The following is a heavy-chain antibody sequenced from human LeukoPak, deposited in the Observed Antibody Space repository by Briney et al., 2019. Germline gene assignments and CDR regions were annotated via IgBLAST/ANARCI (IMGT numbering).Heavy chain of an antibody. CDR3: TRPPSGDCISRAFDI. CDR2: IYTSGST. Sequence: SETLSLTCTVSGGSISSGDYYWSWIRQPAGKGLEWIGRIYTSGSTNYNPSLESRVTISLGKSKNQFSLKLTSVTAADTAIYYCTRPPSGDCISRAFDIWGQGTMVTVSS. CDR1: GGSISSGDYY. J-gene: IGHJ3*02. V-gene: IGHV4-61*02. D-gene: IGHD2-21*02.